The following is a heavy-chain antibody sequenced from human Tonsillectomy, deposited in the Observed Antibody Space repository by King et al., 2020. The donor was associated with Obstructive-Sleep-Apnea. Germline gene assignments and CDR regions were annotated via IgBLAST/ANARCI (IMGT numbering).Heavy chain of an antibody. Sequence: QLQESGPGLVKPSETLSLTCTVSSYSIRSTYYWGWIRQPPGKGLEWIGTIYHSGSTFYNPSLRSRVTISVDTSKNQISLNLSSLTAADTAVYYCARTYGIYANDAFDIWGQGRLVTVSS. V-gene: IGHV4-38-2*02. D-gene: IGHD4-17*01. CDR3: ARTYGIYANDAFDI. CDR1: SYSIRSTYY. J-gene: IGHJ3*02. CDR2: IYHSGST.